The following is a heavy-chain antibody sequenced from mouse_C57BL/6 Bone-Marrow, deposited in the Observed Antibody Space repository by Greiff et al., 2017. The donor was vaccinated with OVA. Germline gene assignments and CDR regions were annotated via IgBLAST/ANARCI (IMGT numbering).Heavy chain of an antibody. Sequence: DVMLVESGGGLVQPGGSLKLSCAASGFTFSDYYMYWVRQTPEKRLEWVAYISNGGGSTYYPDTVQGRFTISRDNAKNTLYLQMIRMKSEDTAMYYCARHPFYYYGISSSWYFDVWGTGTTVTVSS. CDR3: ARHPFYYYGISSSWYFDV. V-gene: IGHV5-12*01. D-gene: IGHD1-1*01. CDR2: ISNGGGST. J-gene: IGHJ1*03. CDR1: GFTFSDYY.